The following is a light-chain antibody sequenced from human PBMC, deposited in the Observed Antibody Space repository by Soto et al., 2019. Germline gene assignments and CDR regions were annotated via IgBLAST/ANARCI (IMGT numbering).Light chain of an antibody. CDR1: QSVISSY. CDR2: GAS. Sequence: EIVLTQSPGTLSLSPGERATLSCRASQSVISSYLAWYQQKPGQAPRLLIYGASSRATGIPDRFSGSGSETDFTRTITGLEPEDFAVYYCQQYGSSLLTFGPGTKVDIK. J-gene: IGKJ3*01. CDR3: QQYGSSLLT. V-gene: IGKV3-20*01.